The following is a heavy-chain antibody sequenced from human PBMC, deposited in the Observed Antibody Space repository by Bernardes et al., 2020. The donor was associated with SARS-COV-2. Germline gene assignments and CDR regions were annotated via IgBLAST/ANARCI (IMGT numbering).Heavy chain of an antibody. CDR1: GYTLSTDC. Sequence: GESLKISCKGSGYTLSTDCVGWVRQVPGRGLEWMGIIYAGDSQGRYRPSFQGQVTISVDKSLNTAYLQWSSLKASDSAMYYCARCAAGLLDAFDIWGQGTVVIVSS. D-gene: IGHD6-25*01. CDR2: IYAGDSQG. CDR3: ARCAAGLLDAFDI. V-gene: IGHV5-51*01. J-gene: IGHJ3*02.